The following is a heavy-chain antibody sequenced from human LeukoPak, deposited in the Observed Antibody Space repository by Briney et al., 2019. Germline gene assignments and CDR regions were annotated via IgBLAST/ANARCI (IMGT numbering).Heavy chain of an antibody. Sequence: SETLSLTCSVSGGSIESYYWSWIRQPPGKGLEFIGYIAASGTTKHNPSLKSRVTLSMDTSKNQFSLKLRSVTAADTSVYFCARFPYFEGFDYWGPGTQVIVSS. V-gene: IGHV4-4*08. CDR2: IAASGTT. CDR1: GGSIESYY. J-gene: IGHJ4*02. CDR3: ARFPYFEGFDY. D-gene: IGHD3-9*01.